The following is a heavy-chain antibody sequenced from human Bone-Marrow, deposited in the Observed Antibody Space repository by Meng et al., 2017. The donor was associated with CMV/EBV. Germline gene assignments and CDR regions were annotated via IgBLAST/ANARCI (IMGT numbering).Heavy chain of an antibody. J-gene: IGHJ1*01. Sequence: GSLRLSCTVSGGSISSYYWNWIRQPPGKGPEWIGYIYHSGSTNYNPSLKSRVTISVDTSKKQFSLKLSSVTAADTAVYYCASSLDTDYYDSSGWFVFQHWGQGTLVTVSS. CDR2: IYHSGST. V-gene: IGHV4-59*01. D-gene: IGHD3-22*01. CDR1: GGSISSYY. CDR3: ASSLDTDYYDSSGWFVFQH.